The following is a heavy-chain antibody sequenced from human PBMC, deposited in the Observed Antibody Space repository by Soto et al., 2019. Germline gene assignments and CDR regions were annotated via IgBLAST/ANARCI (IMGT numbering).Heavy chain of an antibody. CDR1: GFTFSSYS. CDR3: ASLEDPWFGESNY. V-gene: IGHV3-48*01. D-gene: IGHD3-10*01. CDR2: ISSSSSTI. Sequence: EVQLVESGGGLVQPGGSLRLSCAASGFTFSSYSMNWVHQAPGKGLEWVSYISSSSSTIYYADSVKGRFTISRDNAKNSLYLQMNSLRAEDTAVYYCASLEDPWFGESNYWGQGTLVTVSS. J-gene: IGHJ4*02.